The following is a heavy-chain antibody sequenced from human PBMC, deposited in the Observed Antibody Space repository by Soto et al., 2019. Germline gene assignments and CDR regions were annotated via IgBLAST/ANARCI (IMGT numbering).Heavy chain of an antibody. CDR1: GFTFSSYA. V-gene: IGHV3-23*01. Sequence: ESGGGLVQPGGSLRLSCAASGFTFSSYAMSWVRQAPGKGLEWVSAISGSGGSTYYADSVKGRFTISRDNSKNTLYLQMNSLRAEDTAVYYCAKDEVGAIYYYYSGMDVWGQGTTVTVSS. J-gene: IGHJ6*02. CDR3: AKDEVGAIYYYYSGMDV. D-gene: IGHD1-26*01. CDR2: ISGSGGST.